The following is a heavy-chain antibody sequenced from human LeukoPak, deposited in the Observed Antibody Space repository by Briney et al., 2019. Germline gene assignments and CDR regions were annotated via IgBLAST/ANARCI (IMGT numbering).Heavy chain of an antibody. CDR3: ARDRGYSSFDY. V-gene: IGHV3-21*01. CDR1: GFIFSSYN. Sequence: GGSLRLSCSASGFIFSSYNMNWVRQAPGKGLEWVASITNGSSKIYYADSLKGRFTISRDNAKNSLYLQMNSLRAEDTAVYYCARDRGYSSFDYWGQGTLVTVSS. D-gene: IGHD6-19*01. CDR2: ITNGSSKI. J-gene: IGHJ4*02.